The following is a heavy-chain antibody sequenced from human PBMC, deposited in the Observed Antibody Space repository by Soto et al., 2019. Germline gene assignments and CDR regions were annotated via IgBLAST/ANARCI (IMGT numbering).Heavy chain of an antibody. CDR1: GDSVSSARAA. CDR2: TYYRSKWYN. CDR3: ARVKGTYSGSYHFDS. Sequence: SPTLSLTCAISGDSVSSARAAWNWIRQSPSRGLEWLGRTYYRSKWYNDYAVSVKSRITINPDTSKNQFSLQLKSVTPEDTALYYCARVKGTYSGSYHFDSWGQGTLVTVSS. V-gene: IGHV6-1*01. D-gene: IGHD1-26*01. J-gene: IGHJ4*02.